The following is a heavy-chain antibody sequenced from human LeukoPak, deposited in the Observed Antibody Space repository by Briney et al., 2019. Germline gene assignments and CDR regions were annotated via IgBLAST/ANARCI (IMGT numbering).Heavy chain of an antibody. J-gene: IGHJ3*02. Sequence: ASVKVSCKASGYTFTSYDINWVRQATGQGLEWMGWMNPNSGNTGYAQKFQGRVTITRNTSISTAYMELRSLRSDDTAVYYCARAFTSDYDAFDIWGQGTMVTVSS. CDR1: GYTFTSYD. CDR2: MNPNSGNT. CDR3: ARAFTSDYDAFDI. D-gene: IGHD4-11*01. V-gene: IGHV1-8*03.